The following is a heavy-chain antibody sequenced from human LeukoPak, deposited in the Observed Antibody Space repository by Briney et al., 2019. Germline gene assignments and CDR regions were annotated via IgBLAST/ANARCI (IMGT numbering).Heavy chain of an antibody. J-gene: IGHJ6*02. CDR2: IYYSGST. CDR3: ARVLSDGEQLVPYYYYGMDV. V-gene: IGHV4-59*01. Sequence: SETLSLTCTVSGDSISSFFWSWIRQPPGKGLEWIGYIYYSGSTNYNPSLKSRVTISVDTSKNQFSLKLSSVTAADTAVYFCARVLSDGEQLVPYYYYGMDVWGQGTTVTVSS. D-gene: IGHD6-6*01. CDR1: GDSISSFF.